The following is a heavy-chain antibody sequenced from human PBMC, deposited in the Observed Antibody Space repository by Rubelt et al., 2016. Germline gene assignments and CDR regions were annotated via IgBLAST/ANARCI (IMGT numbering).Heavy chain of an antibody. V-gene: IGHV4-59*01. Sequence: QVQLQESGPGLVKPSETLSLTCTVSGGSISSYYRSWIRQPPGKGLEWIGYIYYSGSTNYNPSLKSRVTISVDTSKNQFSLKLSAVTAADTAVYYCARGIGPYSPSSNNWNDPRSLYYFDYWGQGTLVTVSS. CDR2: IYYSGST. CDR1: GGSISSYY. CDR3: ARGIGPYSPSSNNWNDPRSLYYFDY. J-gene: IGHJ4*02. D-gene: IGHD1-20*01.